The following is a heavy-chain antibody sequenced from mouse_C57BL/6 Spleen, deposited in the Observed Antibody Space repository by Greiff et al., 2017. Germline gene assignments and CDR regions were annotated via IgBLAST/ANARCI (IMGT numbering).Heavy chain of an antibody. CDR3: TTMVTPDAMDY. D-gene: IGHD2-3*01. CDR1: GFNIKDYY. J-gene: IGHJ4*01. V-gene: IGHV14-1*01. Sequence: VQLQQSGAELVRPGASVKLSCTASGFNIKDYYMHWVKQRPEQGLEWIGRIDPEDGDTEYAPKFQGKATMTADTSSNTAYLQLRSLTSEDTAVYYCTTMVTPDAMDYWGQGTSVTVSS. CDR2: IDPEDGDT.